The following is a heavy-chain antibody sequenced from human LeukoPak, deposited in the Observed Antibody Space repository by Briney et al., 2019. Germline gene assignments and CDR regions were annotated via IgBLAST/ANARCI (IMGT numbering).Heavy chain of an antibody. CDR3: ARGDYGDSTKLDY. Sequence: PSETLSLTCTVSGGSISSSSYYWGWIRQPPGKGLEWIGSIYYSGSTYYNPSLKSRVTISVDTSKNQFSLKLSSVTAADTAVYYCARGDYGDSTKLDYWGQGTLVTVSS. D-gene: IGHD4-17*01. J-gene: IGHJ4*02. CDR2: IYYSGST. CDR1: GGSISSSSYY. V-gene: IGHV4-39*01.